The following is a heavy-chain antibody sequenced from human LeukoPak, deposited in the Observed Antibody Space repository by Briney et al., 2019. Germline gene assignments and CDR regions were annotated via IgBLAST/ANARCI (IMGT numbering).Heavy chain of an antibody. CDR3: ARVLDILTGYYVDY. J-gene: IGHJ4*02. D-gene: IGHD3-9*01. Sequence: PSETLSLTCAVYGGSFSGYYWSWIRQPPGKGLEWIGYIYYSGSTNYNPSLKSRVTISVDTSKNQFSLKLSSVTAADTAVYYCARVLDILTGYYVDYWGQGTLVTVSS. V-gene: IGHV4-59*01. CDR2: IYYSGST. CDR1: GGSFSGYY.